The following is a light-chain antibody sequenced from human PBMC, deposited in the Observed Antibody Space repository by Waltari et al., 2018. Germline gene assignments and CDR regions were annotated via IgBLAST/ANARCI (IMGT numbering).Light chain of an antibody. V-gene: IGLV3-10*01. CDR1: ELPRKY. CDR3: YSSDSTGLRV. Sequence: SYELTQPPSVSVSPGQTARLTCSGHELPRKYAYWFQQKSGQAPRLVIYEDTTRPSGIPERFSGSSAGTVATLTITWAQVDDEADYYCYSSDSTGLRVFGGGTTVVVL. J-gene: IGLJ1*01. CDR2: EDT.